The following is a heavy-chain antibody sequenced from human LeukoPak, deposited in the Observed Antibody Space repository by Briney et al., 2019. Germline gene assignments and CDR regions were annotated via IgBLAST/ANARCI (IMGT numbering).Heavy chain of an antibody. CDR2: ISSSSSYI. D-gene: IGHD2-2*01. CDR3: APCKGSSTSCYGGFDY. Sequence: GGSLRLSCAASGFTFSSYGMNWVRQAPGKGLEWVSSISSSSSYIYYADSVKGRFTISRDNAKNSLYLQMNSLRAEDTAVYYCAPCKGSSTSCYGGFDYWGQGTLVTVSS. CDR1: GFTFSSYG. J-gene: IGHJ4*02. V-gene: IGHV3-21*01.